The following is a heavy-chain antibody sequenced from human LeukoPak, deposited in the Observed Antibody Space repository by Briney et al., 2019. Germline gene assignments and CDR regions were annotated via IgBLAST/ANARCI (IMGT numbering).Heavy chain of an antibody. Sequence: TGGSLRLSCAASGFTFNTYTMNWVRQAPGKGLEWVSYISGSSGIIDYADSVRGRFTISRGNAKNSLYLQMNSLRAEDTAVYYCTAIATGQEAFDIWGQGTMVTVSS. CDR1: GFTFNTYT. D-gene: IGHD2-2*02. CDR2: ISGSSGII. V-gene: IGHV3-48*01. J-gene: IGHJ3*02. CDR3: TAIATGQEAFDI.